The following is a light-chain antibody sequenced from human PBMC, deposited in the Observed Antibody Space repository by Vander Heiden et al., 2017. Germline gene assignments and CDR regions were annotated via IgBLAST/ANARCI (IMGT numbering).Light chain of an antibody. CDR1: STDIGTNS. Sequence: QSVLIQPPSPSRTPGQRVTISCSGSSTDIGTNSVNWFQQLPRTAPKLLIYSDNQRPSGVPDRFSGSKSGTSASLAISGLQSDDEAAYYCAAWDDSLNGRWVFGGGTTLTVL. J-gene: IGLJ3*02. CDR3: AAWDDSLNGRWV. V-gene: IGLV1-44*01. CDR2: SDN.